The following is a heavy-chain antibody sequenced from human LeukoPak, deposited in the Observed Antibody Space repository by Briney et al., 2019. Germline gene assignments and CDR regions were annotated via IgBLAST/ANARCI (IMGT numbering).Heavy chain of an antibody. CDR3: ARARGAYGDYFYSFDY. Sequence: ASVKVSCKASGYTFTSYDINWVRQATGQGLEWMGWMNPNSGNTGYAQKFQGRVTMTRNTSISTAYMELSSLRSEDTAVYYCARARGAYGDYFYSFDYWGQGTLVTVSS. J-gene: IGHJ4*02. D-gene: IGHD4-17*01. CDR2: MNPNSGNT. V-gene: IGHV1-8*01. CDR1: GYTFTSYD.